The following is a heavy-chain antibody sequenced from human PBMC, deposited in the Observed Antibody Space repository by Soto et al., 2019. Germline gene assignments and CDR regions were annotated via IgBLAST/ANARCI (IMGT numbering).Heavy chain of an antibody. V-gene: IGHV3-13*01. CDR3: ARDVAAAGKEVYYYGMDV. Sequence: GGSLRLSCAASGFTFSSYDMHWVRQATGKGLEWVSAIGTAGDTYYPGSVKGRFTISRENAKNSLYLQMNSLRAEDTAVYYCARDVAAAGKEVYYYGMDVWGQGTTVTVSS. CDR2: IGTAGDT. D-gene: IGHD6-13*01. CDR1: GFTFSSYD. J-gene: IGHJ6*02.